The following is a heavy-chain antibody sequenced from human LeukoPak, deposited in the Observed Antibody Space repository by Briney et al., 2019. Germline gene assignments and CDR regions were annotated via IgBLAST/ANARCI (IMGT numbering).Heavy chain of an antibody. V-gene: IGHV3-30*18. J-gene: IGHJ6*01. Sequence: GGSLRLSCAASGFTFSSYGMHWVRQAPGQGLEWVAVISFDGKNKYFADSVRGRFIISRHNSKNTLYLQMNSLRVEDTAVYYSAKGDAYYYTGMDVGGQGTRSPSPQ. CDR3: AKGDAYYYTGMDV. CDR1: GFTFSSYG. CDR2: ISFDGKNK.